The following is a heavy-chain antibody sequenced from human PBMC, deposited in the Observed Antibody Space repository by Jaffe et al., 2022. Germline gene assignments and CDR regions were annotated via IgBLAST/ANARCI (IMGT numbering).Heavy chain of an antibody. Sequence: QVQLVESGGGVVQPGGSLRLSCAASGFTFSSYGMHWVRQAPGKGLEWVAFIRYDGSNKYYADSVKGRFTISRDNSKNTLYLQMNSLRAEDTAVYYCAKDILLWFGEPTRPWGQGTLVTVSS. CDR2: IRYDGSNK. V-gene: IGHV3-30*02. D-gene: IGHD3-10*01. CDR3: AKDILLWFGEPTRP. J-gene: IGHJ5*02. CDR1: GFTFSSYG.